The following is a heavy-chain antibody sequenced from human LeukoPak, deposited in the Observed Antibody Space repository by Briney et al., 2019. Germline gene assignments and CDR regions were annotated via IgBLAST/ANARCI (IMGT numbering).Heavy chain of an antibody. CDR2: IYHGGST. CDR3: ARGISYDSTGYQYNWFDP. V-gene: IGHV4-30-2*01. Sequence: SETLSLTCAVSGGSISSGGYSWSWIRQPPGKGLEWIGYIYHGGSTYYNPSLKSRVTISVDRSKNQFSLKLSSVTAADTAVYYCARGISYDSTGYQYNWFDPWGQGTLVTVSS. D-gene: IGHD3-22*01. CDR1: GGSISSGGYS. J-gene: IGHJ5*02.